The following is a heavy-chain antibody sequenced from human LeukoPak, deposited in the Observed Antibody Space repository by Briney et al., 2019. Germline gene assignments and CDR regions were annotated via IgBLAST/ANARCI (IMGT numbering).Heavy chain of an antibody. Sequence: GVLRLSCAASGFTFDDYAMHWVCQAPGKGLEWVSLISWDGGSTYYADSVKGRFTISRDNSKNSLYLQMNSLRAEDTALYYCAKDGWVRSYYYYYYMDVWGKGTTVTVSS. CDR3: AKDGWVRSYYYYYYMDV. CDR1: GFTFDDYA. CDR2: ISWDGGST. J-gene: IGHJ6*03. V-gene: IGHV3-43D*03. D-gene: IGHD3-10*01.